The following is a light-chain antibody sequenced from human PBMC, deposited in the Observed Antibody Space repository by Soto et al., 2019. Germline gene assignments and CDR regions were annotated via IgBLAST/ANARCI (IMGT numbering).Light chain of an antibody. CDR3: QQYKNWPPIT. CDR2: GAS. CDR1: QSISTN. J-gene: IGKJ5*01. V-gene: IGKV3-15*01. Sequence: EIMMTQSPATLSVSPGERATLSCRASQSISTNLAWYQQKPGQAPRLLIYGASTRATGIAARFSGSGSGTEFTLTISGLQSEDFAVYFCQQYKNWPPITFGQGTRLEIK.